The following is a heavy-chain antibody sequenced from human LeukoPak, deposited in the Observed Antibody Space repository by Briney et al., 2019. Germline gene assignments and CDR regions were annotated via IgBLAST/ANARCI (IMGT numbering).Heavy chain of an antibody. V-gene: IGHV1-8*02. CDR2: MNPNSGNT. D-gene: IGHD3-9*01. J-gene: IGHJ4*02. CDR1: GYTFTSYD. Sequence: ASVKVSCKASGYTFTSYDINWVRQATGQGLEWMGWMNPNSGNTGYAQKFQGRVTMTRDTSISTAYMELSRLRSDDTAVYYCARGILTGYFNYWGQGTLVTVSS. CDR3: ARGILTGYFNY.